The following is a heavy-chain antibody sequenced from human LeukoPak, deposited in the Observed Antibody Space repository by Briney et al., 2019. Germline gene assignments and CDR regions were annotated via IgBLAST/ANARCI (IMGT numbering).Heavy chain of an antibody. CDR1: GYTFTSYG. Sequence: ASVKVSCKASGYTFTSYGISWVRQAPGQGLEWMGWISAYSGNTNYAQKFQGRVTITADDSTSTAYMELSSLRSEDTAVYYCADLVYCSSSSCYEPFNQTWGQGTLVTVSP. V-gene: IGHV1-18*01. CDR2: ISAYSGNT. CDR3: ADLVYCSSSSCYEPFNQT. D-gene: IGHD2-2*01. J-gene: IGHJ4*02.